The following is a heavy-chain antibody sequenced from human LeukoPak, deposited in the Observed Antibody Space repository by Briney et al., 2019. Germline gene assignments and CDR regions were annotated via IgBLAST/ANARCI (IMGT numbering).Heavy chain of an antibody. V-gene: IGHV3-7*01. D-gene: IGHD6-19*01. Sequence: GGSLILSCAASGFNFNNYWMTWVRQAPGKGLEWVANIKKDGSGKYYVDSVKGRFTISRDNAKNSLYLQMNSLRVEDTAVYYCVGPYTSGPPFDYWGQGTLVTASS. CDR2: IKKDGSGK. CDR3: VGPYTSGPPFDY. J-gene: IGHJ4*02. CDR1: GFNFNNYW.